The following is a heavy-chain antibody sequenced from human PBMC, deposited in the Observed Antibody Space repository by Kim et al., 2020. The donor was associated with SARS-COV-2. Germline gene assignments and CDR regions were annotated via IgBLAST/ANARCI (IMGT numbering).Heavy chain of an antibody. V-gene: IGHV4-39*01. J-gene: IGHJ3*02. CDR2: IYYSGST. D-gene: IGHD2-15*01. CDR3: ARYIVVVVAATGDAFD. Sequence: SETLSLTCTVSGGSISSSSYYWGWIRQPPGKGLEWIGSIYYSGSTYYNPSLKSRVTISVDTSKNQFSLKLSSVTAADTAVYYCARYIVVVVAATGDAFD. CDR1: GGSISSSSYY.